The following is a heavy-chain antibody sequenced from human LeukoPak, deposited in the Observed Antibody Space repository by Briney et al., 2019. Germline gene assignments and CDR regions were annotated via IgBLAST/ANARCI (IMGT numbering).Heavy chain of an antibody. Sequence: PGGSLRLSCAASGFTFSSYSINWVRQAPGKGLEWVSSITSGSTYTYYADSVKGRFTISRDNAKNSVFLQMNSLRAEDTSVYFCARSFLLDYYDSSAHLDSWGQGTLVTVSS. J-gene: IGHJ4*02. V-gene: IGHV3-21*01. CDR1: GFTFSSYS. CDR2: ITSGSTYT. D-gene: IGHD3-22*01. CDR3: ARSFLLDYYDSSAHLDS.